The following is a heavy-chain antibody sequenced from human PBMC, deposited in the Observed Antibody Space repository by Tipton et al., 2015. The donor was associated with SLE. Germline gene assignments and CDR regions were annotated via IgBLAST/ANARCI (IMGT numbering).Heavy chain of an antibody. V-gene: IGHV4-38-2*01. Sequence: TLSLTCAVSGYSISSGYYWGWIRQPPGKGLEWIGSIYYSGSTYYNPSLKSRVTISVDTSKNQFSLKLSSVTAADTAVYYCARAGGFLQWLTGNFDYWGQGTLVTVSS. D-gene: IGHD3-3*01. CDR3: ARAGGFLQWLTGNFDY. CDR1: GYSISSGYY. J-gene: IGHJ4*02. CDR2: IYYSGST.